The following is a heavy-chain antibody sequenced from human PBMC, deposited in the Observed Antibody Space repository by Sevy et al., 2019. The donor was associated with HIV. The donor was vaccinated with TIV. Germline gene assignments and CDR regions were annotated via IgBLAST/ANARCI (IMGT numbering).Heavy chain of an antibody. CDR2: IYSGGST. CDR1: GFTVSSNY. J-gene: IGHJ3*02. V-gene: IGHV3-53*01. D-gene: IGHD3-22*01. Sequence: GGSLRLSCAASGFTVSSNYMSWVRQAPGKGLEWVSVIYSGGSTYYADSVKGRFTISRDNSKNTLYLQMNSLRAEDTAVYDCARAITGVYYDSSGYSRSHAFDIWGQGTMVTVSS. CDR3: ARAITGVYYDSSGYSRSHAFDI.